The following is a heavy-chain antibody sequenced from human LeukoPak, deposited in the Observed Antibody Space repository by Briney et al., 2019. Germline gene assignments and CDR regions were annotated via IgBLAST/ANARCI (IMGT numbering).Heavy chain of an antibody. J-gene: IGHJ4*02. V-gene: IGHV4-4*02. CDR3: AREGGPYRPLDY. Sequence: SETLSLTCGVSGGSITHTSYWTWVRQPPGKGLEWIGEVNLQGSTNYNPSLMGRVAISVDKAENHVSLQLTSVTAADTAVYYCAREGGPYRPLDYSGQGTLVTVSS. CDR1: GGSITHTSY. CDR2: VNLQGST.